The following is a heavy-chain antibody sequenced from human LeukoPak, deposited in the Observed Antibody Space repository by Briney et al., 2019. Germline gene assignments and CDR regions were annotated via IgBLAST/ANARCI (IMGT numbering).Heavy chain of an antibody. V-gene: IGHV3-23*01. J-gene: IGHJ4*02. CDR2: ISGRGGST. Sequence: GGSLRLSCAASGFTFSSYAMSWVRQAPGKGLEWVSVISGRGGSTYYADSVKGRFTVSRDNSKKTLYLQMNSLRAEDTAVYYCAKGYDSSGYYEGPDYWGQGTLVTVSS. CDR3: AKGYDSSGYYEGPDY. CDR1: GFTFSSYA. D-gene: IGHD3-22*01.